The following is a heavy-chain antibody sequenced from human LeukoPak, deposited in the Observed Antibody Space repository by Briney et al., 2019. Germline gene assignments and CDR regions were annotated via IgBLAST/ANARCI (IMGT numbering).Heavy chain of an antibody. J-gene: IGHJ5*02. Sequence: PGGSLRLSCAASGFTFSSYWMSWVRQAPGKGLEWVAVIWYDGSKKYYADSVKGRFTISRDDSKNTLYLQMNSLRAEDTAVYYCARDLGNWNYGSCYFDPWGQGTLVTVSS. CDR2: IWYDGSKK. V-gene: IGHV3-33*08. CDR1: GFTFSSYW. CDR3: ARDLGNWNYGSCYFDP. D-gene: IGHD1-7*01.